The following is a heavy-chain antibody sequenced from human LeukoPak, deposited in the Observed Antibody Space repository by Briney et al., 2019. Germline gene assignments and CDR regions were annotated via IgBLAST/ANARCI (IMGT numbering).Heavy chain of an antibody. Sequence: SETLSLTCTVSGGSINGHSCYWGWIRQPPGKGLEWIGSVYYDGTSYSNPSLKSRVGVFVDTSRDQFSLDLDSVTAADTALYYCVRHVSTNTGYFDSCGQGTLVSVSS. CDR3: VRHVSTNTGYFDS. D-gene: IGHD5-24*01. J-gene: IGHJ4*02. V-gene: IGHV4-39*01. CDR1: GGSINGHSCY. CDR2: VYYDGTS.